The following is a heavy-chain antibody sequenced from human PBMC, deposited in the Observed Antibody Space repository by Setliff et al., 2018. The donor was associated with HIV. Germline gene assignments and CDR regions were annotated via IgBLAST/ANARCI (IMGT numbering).Heavy chain of an antibody. CDR2: ISPHSGGT. V-gene: IGHV1-2*02. J-gene: IGHJ4*02. Sequence: GASVKVSCKASGDTITNYGLSWVRQTPGQGLEWMGWISPHSGGTRTTRTFRGRVTMTRDTSINTAYMELSGVRSDDTAVYFCARQLSNSFDYWGQGTLVTVSS. CDR1: GDTITNYG. D-gene: IGHD1-1*01. CDR3: ARQLSNSFDY.